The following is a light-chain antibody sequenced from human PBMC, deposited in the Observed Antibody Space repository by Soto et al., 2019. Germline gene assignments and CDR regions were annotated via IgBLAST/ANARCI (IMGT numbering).Light chain of an antibody. CDR3: QQYGSSPFT. Sequence: DIVLTQSPGTLSLSPGERATLSCRASQTVSNNYLAWYQQQPGQAPRLLIYDASSRATGIPDRFSGSGSGTGFTLTISRLEPEDFAVYYCQQYGSSPFTFGPGTKVEIK. V-gene: IGKV3-20*01. J-gene: IGKJ3*01. CDR1: QTVSNNY. CDR2: DAS.